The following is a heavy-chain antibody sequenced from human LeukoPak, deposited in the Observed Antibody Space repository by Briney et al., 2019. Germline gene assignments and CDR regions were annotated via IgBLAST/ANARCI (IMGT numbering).Heavy chain of an antibody. Sequence: SETLSLTCAVYGGSFSGYYWSWIRQPPGKGLEWIGEINHSGSTNYNPSLKSRVTISVDTSKNQFSLKLRSVTAADSATYFCARQGGDYEISSDYYYYMDVWGKGTTVTISS. CDR2: INHSGST. D-gene: IGHD4-17*01. CDR3: ARQGGDYEISSDYYYYMDV. CDR1: GGSFSGYY. V-gene: IGHV4-34*01. J-gene: IGHJ6*03.